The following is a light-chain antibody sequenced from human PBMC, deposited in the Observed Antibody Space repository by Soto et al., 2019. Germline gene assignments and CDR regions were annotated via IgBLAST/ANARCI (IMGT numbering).Light chain of an antibody. CDR2: DVS. V-gene: IGLV2-11*01. Sequence: QSALTQPRSVSGSPGQSVTISCTGTSSDVGGYNYVSWYQQYPGKAPKLIIYDVSKRPSGVPDRFSGSKSVNTASLTISGLQAEDEADYYCCSYAGSYTLWVFGGGTK. J-gene: IGLJ3*02. CDR1: SSDVGGYNY. CDR3: CSYAGSYTLWV.